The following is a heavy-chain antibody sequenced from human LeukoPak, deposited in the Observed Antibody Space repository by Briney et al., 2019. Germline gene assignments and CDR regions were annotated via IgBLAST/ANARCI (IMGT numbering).Heavy chain of an antibody. D-gene: IGHD3-10*01. CDR3: ARLGTTPATMVRESYYYYYYMDV. V-gene: IGHV3-21*01. J-gene: IGHJ6*03. CDR2: ISSSSSYI. Sequence: KPGGSLRLSCAASGFTFSSYSMNWVRQAPGKGLEWVSSISSSSSYIYYADSVKGRFTISRDNAKNSLYLQMNSLRAEDTAVYYCARLGTTPATMVRESYYYYYYMDVWGKGTTVTVSS. CDR1: GFTFSSYS.